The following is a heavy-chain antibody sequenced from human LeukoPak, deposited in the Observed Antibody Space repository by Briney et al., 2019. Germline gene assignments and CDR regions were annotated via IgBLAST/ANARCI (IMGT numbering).Heavy chain of an antibody. Sequence: GGSRRLACAVSGFTFSSYGMHWVRQAPGKVLEWVAFIRYEGSNKYYRDSVKGRFTISRDNSKNTLYLQMNSVRAEDTAVYYCAKRGATITPRFWVPYFYYYMDVWGKGTTVTVSS. CDR3: AKRGATITPRFWVPYFYYYMDV. D-gene: IGHD5-12*01. J-gene: IGHJ6*03. CDR2: IRYEGSNK. V-gene: IGHV3-30*02. CDR1: GFTFSSYG.